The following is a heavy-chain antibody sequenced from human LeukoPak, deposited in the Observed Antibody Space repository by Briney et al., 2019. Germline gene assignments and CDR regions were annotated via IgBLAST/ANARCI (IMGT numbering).Heavy chain of an antibody. D-gene: IGHD1-7*01. J-gene: IGHJ4*02. CDR1: GFTFSSSW. V-gene: IGHV3-74*01. CDR2: TNSDGTTT. CDR3: TTAGNYRFDF. Sequence: GGSLRLSCAASGFTFSSSWMHWVRQAPGEGLVWVSRTNSDGTTTNYADSVQGRFTISRDNARNTLFLQMNSLRADDTAVYYCTTAGNYRFDFWGQGTLVTVSS.